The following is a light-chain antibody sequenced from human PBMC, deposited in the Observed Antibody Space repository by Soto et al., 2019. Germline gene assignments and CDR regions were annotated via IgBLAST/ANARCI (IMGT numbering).Light chain of an antibody. Sequence: DIQMTQSPSSLSASVGDRVTSTCRASQSISYYLNWYQQKPGRAPRLLIYTTSSLQSGVPSKFSGSASGTDFTLTISSLQPEDFATYYCQQSYTTPWTFGQGTKVDIK. CDR3: QQSYTTPWT. CDR2: TTS. J-gene: IGKJ1*01. CDR1: QSISYY. V-gene: IGKV1-39*01.